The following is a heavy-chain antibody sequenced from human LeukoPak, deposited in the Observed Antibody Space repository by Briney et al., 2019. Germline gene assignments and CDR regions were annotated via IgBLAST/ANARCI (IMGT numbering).Heavy chain of an antibody. V-gene: IGHV4-30-4*01. CDR3: ASGYYDIWSGYSYYFDY. Sequence: PSETLSLTCTVSGGSISSGGYYWSWIRQPPGKGLEWIGYIYYSGSTYYNPSLKSRVTISVDTSKNQFSLKLSSVTAADTAVYYCASGYYDIWSGYSYYFDYWGQGTLVTVSS. D-gene: IGHD3-3*01. CDR2: IYYSGST. CDR1: GGSISSGGYY. J-gene: IGHJ4*02.